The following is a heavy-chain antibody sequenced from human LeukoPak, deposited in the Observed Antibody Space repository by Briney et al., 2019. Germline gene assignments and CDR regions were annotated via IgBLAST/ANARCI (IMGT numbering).Heavy chain of an antibody. V-gene: IGHV4-34*01. CDR1: VGSFSGYY. D-gene: IGHD5-18*01. CDR3: ARVGYSYGPFDY. Sequence: SETLSLTCAVYVGSFSGYYWSWIRQPPGKGLEWIGEINHSGSTNYNPSLKSRVTISVDTSKNQFSLKLSSVTAAVTAVYYCARVGYSYGPFDYWGQGTLVTVSS. J-gene: IGHJ4*02. CDR2: INHSGST.